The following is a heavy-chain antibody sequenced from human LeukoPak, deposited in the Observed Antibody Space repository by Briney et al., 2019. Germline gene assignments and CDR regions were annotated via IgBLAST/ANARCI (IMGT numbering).Heavy chain of an antibody. D-gene: IGHD2-15*01. J-gene: IGHJ6*03. Sequence: SETLSLTCAVSGGSFSGYYCNWIRQPPAKELERVGVINHSGSTDCDHSLKSRVTISVDTSKNQFSLKLSSVTAADTAVYYCARGICSGGSCYQTYYYMDVWGKGTTVTVSS. CDR2: INHSGST. V-gene: IGHV4-34*01. CDR1: GGSFSGYY. CDR3: ARGICSGGSCYQTYYYMDV.